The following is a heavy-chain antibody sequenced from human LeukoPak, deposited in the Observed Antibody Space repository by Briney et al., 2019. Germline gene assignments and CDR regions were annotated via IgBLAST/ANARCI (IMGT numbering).Heavy chain of an antibody. J-gene: IGHJ3*01. CDR2: IYTTGST. Sequence: SETLSLTCTVSGGSMSSNYWSWIRQPAGKGMEWIGRIYTTGSTNYNPSLKSRVTMSVDTSENQFSLKLTSVTAADTAVYYCARAGSSTSCPVNWGQGTMVTVSS. CDR3: ARAGSSTSCPVN. D-gene: IGHD2-2*01. CDR1: GGSMSSNY. V-gene: IGHV4-4*07.